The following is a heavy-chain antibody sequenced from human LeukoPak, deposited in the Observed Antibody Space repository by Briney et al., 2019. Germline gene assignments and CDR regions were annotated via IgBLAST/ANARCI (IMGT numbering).Heavy chain of an antibody. Sequence: SETLSLTCTVSGGSISSYYWNWIRQPPGKGLEWIGNIYYSGSTNYNPSLKSRVSMSVDTSNIKFSLKLSSVTAADTAVYCCARGGTYYVILSFIPWGQGTLVTVSS. D-gene: IGHD3-9*01. V-gene: IGHV4-59*01. CDR1: GGSISSYY. CDR3: ARGGTYYVILSFIP. CDR2: IYYSGST. J-gene: IGHJ5*02.